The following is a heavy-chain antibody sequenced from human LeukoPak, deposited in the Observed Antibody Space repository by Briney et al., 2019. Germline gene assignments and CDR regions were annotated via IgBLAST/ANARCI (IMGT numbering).Heavy chain of an antibody. V-gene: IGHV1-2*02. CDR3: ARVSCSGGSCYLPLNLFDP. J-gene: IGHJ5*02. D-gene: IGHD2-15*01. CDR2: INPNSGGT. Sequence: ASVKVSCKASGYTFTGYYMHWVRQAPGQVLEWMGWINPNSGGTNYAQKFQGRVTMTRDTSISTAYMELSRLRSDDTAVYYCARVSCSGGSCYLPLNLFDPWGQGTLVTVSS. CDR1: GYTFTGYY.